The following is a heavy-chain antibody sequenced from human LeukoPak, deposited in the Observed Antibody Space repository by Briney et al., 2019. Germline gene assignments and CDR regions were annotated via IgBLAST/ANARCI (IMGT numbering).Heavy chain of an antibody. J-gene: IGHJ4*02. D-gene: IGHD1-14*01. CDR3: ALTAGY. CDR2: IKQDGSEK. V-gene: IGHV3-7*03. Sequence: PGGSLRLSCAASGFTFSSYSMNWVRQAPGKGLEWVANIKQDGSEKYYVDSVKGRFTISRDNAKNSLYLQMNSLRAEDTAVYYCALTAGYWGQGTLVTVSS. CDR1: GFTFSSYS.